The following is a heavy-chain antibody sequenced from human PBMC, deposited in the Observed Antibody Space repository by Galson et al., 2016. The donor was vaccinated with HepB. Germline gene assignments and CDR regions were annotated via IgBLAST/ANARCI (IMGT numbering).Heavy chain of an antibody. V-gene: IGHV1-2*02. CDR3: ARDGIMYPSYGMDV. J-gene: IGHJ6*02. CDR2: INPYSGGT. Sequence: SVKVSCKASGYTFTDYYMHWVRQAPGQGPEWMGWINPYSGGTKYAQKFQGRVTMTSDTSISTAYMELSRLTSDDTAVYSCARDGIMYPSYGMDVWGQGTTVTVSS. D-gene: IGHD1-14*01. CDR1: GYTFTDYY.